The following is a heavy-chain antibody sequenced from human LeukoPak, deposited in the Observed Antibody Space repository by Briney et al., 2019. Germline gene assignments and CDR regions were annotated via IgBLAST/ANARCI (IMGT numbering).Heavy chain of an antibody. CDR3: ARVAKSGYYFDY. Sequence: GGSLRLSCAASGFTFSSYSMNWVRQAPGKGLEWVSSISSSSSYIYYADSAKVRFTISRDNAKNSLYLQMNSLRAEDTAVDYCARVAKSGYYFDYCGQGTLVSVSS. J-gene: IGHJ4*02. V-gene: IGHV3-21*01. CDR2: ISSSSSYI. CDR1: GFTFSSYS. D-gene: IGHD5-12*01.